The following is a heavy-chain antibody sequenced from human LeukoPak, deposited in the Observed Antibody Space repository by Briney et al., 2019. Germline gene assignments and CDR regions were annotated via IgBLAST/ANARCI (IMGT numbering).Heavy chain of an antibody. CDR3: AKDGGGSGSYYNGDFDY. Sequence: GGSLTLSCAASGFTFQNYNMNWVRQAPGQGLDWISFIHSTGNSIYYADSVKGRFTISRDNSKNTLYLQMNSLRAEDTAVYYCAKDGGGSGSYYNGDFDYWGQGTLVTVSS. CDR2: IHSTGNSI. J-gene: IGHJ4*02. D-gene: IGHD3-10*01. V-gene: IGHV3-21*04. CDR1: GFTFQNYN.